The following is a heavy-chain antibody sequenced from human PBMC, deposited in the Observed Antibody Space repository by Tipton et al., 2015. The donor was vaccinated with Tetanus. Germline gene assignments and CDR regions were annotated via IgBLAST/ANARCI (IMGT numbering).Heavy chain of an antibody. D-gene: IGHD6-13*01. CDR1: GFSVSNNY. Sequence: GSLRLSCAASGFSVSNNYMSWVRQAPGKGLEWVSVIYIGGSIYYTDSVKGRFTISRDNSKNTLFLQMNSLRVEDTAVYYCARALIEAAGDYGDYWGQGTLVTVSS. CDR3: ARALIEAAGDYGDY. J-gene: IGHJ4*02. V-gene: IGHV3-53*01. CDR2: IYIGGSI.